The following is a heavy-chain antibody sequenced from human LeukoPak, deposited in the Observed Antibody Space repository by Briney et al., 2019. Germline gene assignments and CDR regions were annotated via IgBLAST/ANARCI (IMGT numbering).Heavy chain of an antibody. CDR3: ARVRYTVLRPDY. Sequence: ASVKASCKASGYTFTGYYMHWVRQAPGQGLEWMGWINPNSGGTNYAQKFQGRVTMTRDTSIGTAYMELSRLRSDDTAVYYCARVRYTVLRPDYWGQGTLVTVSS. CDR1: GYTFTGYY. J-gene: IGHJ4*02. CDR2: INPNSGGT. V-gene: IGHV1-2*02. D-gene: IGHD3-3*01.